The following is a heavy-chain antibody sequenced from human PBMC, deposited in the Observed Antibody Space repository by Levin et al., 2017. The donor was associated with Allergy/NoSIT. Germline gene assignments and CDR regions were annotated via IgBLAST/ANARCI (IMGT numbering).Heavy chain of an antibody. CDR1: GYTFTGYY. D-gene: IGHD2-2*01. J-gene: IGHJ6*03. V-gene: IGHV1-2*02. CDR2: INPNSGGT. Sequence: ASVKVSCKASGYTFTGYYMHWVRQAPGQGLEWMGWINPNSGGTNYAQKFQGRVTMTRDTSISTAYMELSRLRSDDTAVYYCARDLPSIVVVPAAIPKANYMDVWGKGTTVTVSS. CDR3: ARDLPSIVVVPAAIPKANYMDV.